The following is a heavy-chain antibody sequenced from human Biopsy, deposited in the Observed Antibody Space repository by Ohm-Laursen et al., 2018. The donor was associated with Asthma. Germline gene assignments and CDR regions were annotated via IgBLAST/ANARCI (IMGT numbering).Heavy chain of an antibody. Sequence: ASVKVSCNSLGGTFNTYVIGWVRQAPGQGLEWMGGINFVFGTTTYPQKFQDRVTITADDSTSTVYMELSSLRSEDTAVYYCARKAGSCISRTCYSLDYWGQGTLVTVSS. CDR2: INFVFGTT. CDR3: ARKAGSCISRTCYSLDY. V-gene: IGHV1-69*13. D-gene: IGHD2-2*01. CDR1: GGTFNTYV. J-gene: IGHJ4*02.